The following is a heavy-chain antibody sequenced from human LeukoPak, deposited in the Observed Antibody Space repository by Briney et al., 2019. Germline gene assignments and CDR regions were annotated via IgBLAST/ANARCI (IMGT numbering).Heavy chain of an antibody. CDR2: IYYGGNT. J-gene: IGHJ4*02. CDR3: ASGGALVATLAY. D-gene: IGHD5-12*01. Sequence: PSETLSLTCAVYGGSFSGYYWSWIRQHPGKGLEWIGYIYYGGNTYYNPSLESRVTISLDTSKNKFSLKLSSVTAADTAVYYCASGGALVATLAYWGQGILVTVSS. CDR1: GGSFSGYY. V-gene: IGHV4-34*09.